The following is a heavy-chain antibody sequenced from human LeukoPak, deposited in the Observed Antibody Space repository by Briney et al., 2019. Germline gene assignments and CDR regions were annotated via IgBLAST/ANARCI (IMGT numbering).Heavy chain of an antibody. V-gene: IGHV1-69-2*01. Sequence: ASVEISCKVSGYTFTDYDMHGVQQAPRKELEWMGLVDPEDGETIYAAKVQGRVTITADTSTDTAYMELSSLRSEDTAVYYCATPSLNSSRLRIDYSRQGTLVTVSS. CDR2: VDPEDGET. J-gene: IGHJ4*02. CDR1: GYTFTDYD. D-gene: IGHD6-13*01. CDR3: ATPSLNSSRLRIDY.